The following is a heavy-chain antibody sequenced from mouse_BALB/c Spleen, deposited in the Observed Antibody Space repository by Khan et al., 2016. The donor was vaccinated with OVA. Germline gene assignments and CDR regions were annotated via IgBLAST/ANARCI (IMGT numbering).Heavy chain of an antibody. J-gene: IGHJ2*01. D-gene: IGHD1-2*01. Sequence: VQLVQSGPGLVKPSQSLSLTCTVTGYSITSGYGWNWIRQFPGNKLEWMGYISYSGSTNYNPSLKSRISITRDTSKNQFFLQLNSVTTEDTATDYSARTAGMKYWGQGTTLTVSS. CDR3: ARTAGMKY. CDR1: GYSITSGYG. V-gene: IGHV3-2*02. CDR2: ISYSGST.